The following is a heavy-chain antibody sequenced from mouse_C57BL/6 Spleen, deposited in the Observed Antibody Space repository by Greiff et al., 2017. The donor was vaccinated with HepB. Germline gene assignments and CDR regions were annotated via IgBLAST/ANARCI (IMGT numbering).Heavy chain of an antibody. J-gene: IGHJ4*01. CDR1: GYAFSSSW. CDR2: IYPGDGDT. V-gene: IGHV1-82*01. D-gene: IGHD2-4*01. CDR3: ARSDYPYAMDY. Sequence: QVQLQQSGPELVKPGASVKISCKASGYAFSSSWMNWVKQRPGKGLEWIGRIYPGDGDTNYNGKFKGKATLTADKSSSTAYMQVSSLTSEDSAVYFCARSDYPYAMDYWGQGTSVTVSS.